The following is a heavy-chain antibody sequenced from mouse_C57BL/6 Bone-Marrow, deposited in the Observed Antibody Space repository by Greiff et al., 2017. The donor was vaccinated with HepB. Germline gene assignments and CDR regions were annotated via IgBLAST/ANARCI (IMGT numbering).Heavy chain of an antibody. CDR3: TRGWDEGDY. CDR1: GYTFTDYE. D-gene: IGHD4-1*01. J-gene: IGHJ2*01. CDR2: IDPETGGT. V-gene: IGHV1-15*01. Sequence: VQLVESGAELVRPGASVTLSCKASGYTFTDYEMHWVKQTPVHGLEWIGAIDPETGGTAYNQKFKGKAILTADKSSSTAYMELRSLTSEDSAVYYCTRGWDEGDYWGQGTTLTVSS.